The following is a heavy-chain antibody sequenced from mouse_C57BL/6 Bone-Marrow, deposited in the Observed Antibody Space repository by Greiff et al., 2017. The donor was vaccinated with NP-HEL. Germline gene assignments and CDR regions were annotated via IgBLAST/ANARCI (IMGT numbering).Heavy chain of an antibody. CDR2: ISDGGSYT. J-gene: IGHJ3*01. CDR3: ARGYYGNYGAY. V-gene: IGHV5-4*01. D-gene: IGHD2-1*01. Sequence: EVQVVESGGGLVKPGGSLKLSCAASGFTFSSYAMSWVRQTPETSLEWVATISDGGSYTSYPDNVKGRFTIYRDNAKNNLYLQMSHLKSEDTAMYYCARGYYGNYGAYWGQGTLVTVSA. CDR1: GFTFSSYA.